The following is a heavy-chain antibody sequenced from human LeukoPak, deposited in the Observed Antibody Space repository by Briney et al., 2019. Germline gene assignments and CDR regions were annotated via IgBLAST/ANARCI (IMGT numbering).Heavy chain of an antibody. Sequence: GGSLRLSCAAAGFTFSNYWMHWVRQAPGKGLEWVAVISYDGSNKYYADSVKGRFTISRDNSKNTLYLQMNSLRAEDTAVYYCARDGGGMDVWGQGTTVTVSS. V-gene: IGHV3-30*03. CDR2: ISYDGSNK. D-gene: IGHD3-16*01. CDR3: ARDGGGMDV. CDR1: GFTFSNYW. J-gene: IGHJ6*02.